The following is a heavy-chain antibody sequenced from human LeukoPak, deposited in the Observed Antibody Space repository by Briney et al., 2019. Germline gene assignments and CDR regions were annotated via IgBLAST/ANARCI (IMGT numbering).Heavy chain of an antibody. CDR3: ARDIDSTGYYDP. CDR2: IYYSGTT. D-gene: IGHD3-22*01. V-gene: IGHV4-39*01. CDR1: DDSIRSSSFY. Sequence: SETLSLTCTVSDDSIRSSSFYWGWIRQPPGKGLEWIGSIYYSGTTYYNPSFKSRVTISVDTSKNQFSLKLSSVTAADTAVYYCARDIDSTGYYDPWGQGTLVTVSS. J-gene: IGHJ5*02.